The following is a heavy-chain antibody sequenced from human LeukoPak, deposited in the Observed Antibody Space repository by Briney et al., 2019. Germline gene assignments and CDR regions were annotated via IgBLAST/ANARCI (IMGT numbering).Heavy chain of an antibody. CDR3: ARAWRLRSYYYDSSCYYF. Sequence: ASVKVSCKASGYTFTSYDINWVRQATGQGLEWMGWMNPNRGNTGYAQKFQGRVTMTRNISTSTANMELSSQRSEDKAVDYCARAWRLRSYYYDSSCYYFWGQGTLVTVSS. CDR2: MNPNRGNT. CDR1: GYTFTSYD. V-gene: IGHV1-8*02. D-gene: IGHD3-22*01. J-gene: IGHJ4*02.